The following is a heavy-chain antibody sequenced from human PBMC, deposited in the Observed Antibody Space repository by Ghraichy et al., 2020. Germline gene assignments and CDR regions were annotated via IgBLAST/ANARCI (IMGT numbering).Heavy chain of an antibody. CDR2: IRSSGSDT. V-gene: IGHV3-23*01. Sequence: GGSLRLSCAASGFIFSSYAMSWVRQAPGKGLEWVSSIRSSGSDTYYANSVKGRFTIARDNSQNTLYLQMNSLRAEDTAVYYCAKVGWPGIAAASGTSAWGQGTLVTVSS. D-gene: IGHD6-13*01. J-gene: IGHJ5*02. CDR1: GFIFSSYA. CDR3: AKVGWPGIAAASGTSA.